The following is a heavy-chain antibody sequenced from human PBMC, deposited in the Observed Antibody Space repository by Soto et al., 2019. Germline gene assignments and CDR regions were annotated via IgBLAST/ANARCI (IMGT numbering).Heavy chain of an antibody. CDR1: GFTFSNYW. Sequence: PGGSLRLSCGASGFTFSNYWMHWVRQAPGEGLVWVSRINGDGSFTRFADSVKGRFTISRDNAKNTLYLQMNSLRVDDTAVYYCARDSSGYRYYFDYWGQGTLVTVSS. CDR3: ARDSSGYRYYFDY. CDR2: INGDGSFT. V-gene: IGHV3-74*01. J-gene: IGHJ4*02. D-gene: IGHD3-22*01.